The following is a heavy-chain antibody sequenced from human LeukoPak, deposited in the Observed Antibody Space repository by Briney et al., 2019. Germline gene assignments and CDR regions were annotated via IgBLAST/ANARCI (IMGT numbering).Heavy chain of an antibody. CDR2: IIPIFGTA. V-gene: IGHV1-69*06. J-gene: IGHJ4*02. CDR1: GGTFSSYA. Sequence: SVKVSFKASGGTFSSYAISWVRQAPGQGLEWMGGIIPIFGTANYAQKFQGRVTITADKSTSTAYMELSSLRSEDTAVYYCARVSTMVRGVTHFDYWGQGTLVTVSS. CDR3: ARVSTMVRGVTHFDY. D-gene: IGHD3-10*01.